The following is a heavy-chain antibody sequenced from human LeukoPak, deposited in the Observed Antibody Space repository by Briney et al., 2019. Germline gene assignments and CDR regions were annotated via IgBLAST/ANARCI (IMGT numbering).Heavy chain of an antibody. Sequence: PGGSLRLSCAASGFTFSSYAMHWVRQAPGKGLEWVAVISYDGSNKYYADSVKGRFTISRDSSKNTLYLQMNSLRAEDTAVYYCAREIIAAAGTLLVSDYWGQGTLVTVSS. CDR1: GFTFSSYA. CDR2: ISYDGSNK. CDR3: AREIIAAAGTLLVSDY. V-gene: IGHV3-30-3*01. J-gene: IGHJ4*02. D-gene: IGHD6-13*01.